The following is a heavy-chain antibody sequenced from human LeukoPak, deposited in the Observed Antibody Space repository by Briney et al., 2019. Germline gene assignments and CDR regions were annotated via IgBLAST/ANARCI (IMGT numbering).Heavy chain of an antibody. D-gene: IGHD3-10*01. CDR1: GFTFSSYS. J-gene: IGHJ4*02. CDR3: AGGGPSRGGPFDY. CDR2: ISSSSSTI. Sequence: PGGSLRLSCAASGFTFSSYSMNWVRQAPGKGLEWASYISSSSSTIYYADSVKGRFTISRDNAKNSLYLQMNSLRDEDTAVYYCAGGGPSRGGPFDYWGQGTLVTVSS. V-gene: IGHV3-48*02.